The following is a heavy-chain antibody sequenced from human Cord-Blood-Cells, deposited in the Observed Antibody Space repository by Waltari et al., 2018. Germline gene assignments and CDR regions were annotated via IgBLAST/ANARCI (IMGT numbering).Heavy chain of an antibody. CDR3: AKEGGFGTMIVVANDAFDI. Sequence: EVQLLESGGGLVQPGGSLRLSCAASGFTFSSYAMSWVGQAPGRGLEGVSAISGSGGSTYYAASVKGRLTISRDNSKNTLYLQMNSLGAEDTAVYYCAKEGGFGTMIVVANDAFDIWGQGTMVTVSS. J-gene: IGHJ3*02. D-gene: IGHD3-22*01. CDR2: ISGSGGST. V-gene: IGHV3-23*01. CDR1: GFTFSSYA.